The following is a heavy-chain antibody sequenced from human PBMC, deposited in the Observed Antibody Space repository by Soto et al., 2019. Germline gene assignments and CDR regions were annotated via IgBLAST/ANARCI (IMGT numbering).Heavy chain of an antibody. J-gene: IGHJ4*02. Sequence: SETLSLTCTVSGVSISSSSYYWGWIRQPPGKGLEWIGSIYYSGSTYYNPSLKSRVTISVDTSKNQFSLKLSSVTAADTAVYYCARHVGQLLRGHFDYWGQGTLVTVSS. CDR2: IYYSGST. V-gene: IGHV4-39*01. CDR3: ARHVGQLLRGHFDY. D-gene: IGHD2-2*01. CDR1: GVSISSSSYY.